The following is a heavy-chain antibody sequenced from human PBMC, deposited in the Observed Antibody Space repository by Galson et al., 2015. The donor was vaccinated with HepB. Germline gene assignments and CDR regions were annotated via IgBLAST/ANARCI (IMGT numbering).Heavy chain of an antibody. CDR2: FDPEDGET. V-gene: IGHV1-24*01. J-gene: IGHJ4*02. D-gene: IGHD3-10*01. CDR1: GYTLTELS. CDR3: ATALPLVSSGSYYPGY. Sequence: SVKVSCKVSGYTLTELSMHWVRQAPGKGLEWMGGFDPEDGETIYAQKFQGRVTMTEDTSTDTAYMELSSLRSEDTAVCYCATALPLVSSGSYYPGYWGQGTLVTVSS.